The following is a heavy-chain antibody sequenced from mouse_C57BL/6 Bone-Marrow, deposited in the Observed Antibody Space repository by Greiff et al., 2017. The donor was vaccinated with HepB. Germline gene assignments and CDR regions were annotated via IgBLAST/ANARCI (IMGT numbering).Heavy chain of an antibody. D-gene: IGHD1-1*01. V-gene: IGHV2-6*01. CDR3: SSNYGGAMEY. CDR1: GFSLTSYG. J-gene: IGHJ4*01. CDR2: IWGVGST. Sequence: VKLVESGPGLVAPSQSLSITCTVSGFSLTSYGVDWVRQSPGKGLEWLGVIWGVGSTNYNSALKSRLSISKDNSKSQVFLKMNSLQTDDTAMYYCSSNYGGAMEYWGQGTSVTVSS.